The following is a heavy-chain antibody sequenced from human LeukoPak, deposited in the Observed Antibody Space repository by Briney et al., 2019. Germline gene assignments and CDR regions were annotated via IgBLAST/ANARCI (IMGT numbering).Heavy chain of an antibody. Sequence: GGSLRLSCAASGLIFSNYWMSWVRQAPGKGLEWVSAISGSGGSTYYADSVKGRFTISRDNSKNTLYLQMNSLRAEDTAVYYCAKTTVVTRPYYFDYWGQGTLVTVSS. CDR2: ISGSGGST. V-gene: IGHV3-23*01. CDR3: AKTTVVTRPYYFDY. D-gene: IGHD4-23*01. J-gene: IGHJ4*02. CDR1: GLIFSNYW.